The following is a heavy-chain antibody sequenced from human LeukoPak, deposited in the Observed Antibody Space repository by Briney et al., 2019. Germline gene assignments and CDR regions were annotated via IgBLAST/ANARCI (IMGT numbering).Heavy chain of an antibody. J-gene: IGHJ6*03. Sequence: PGRSLRLSCAASGFTFNIYAMHWVRQAPGKGLEWVSGISWWGDSIAYADSVKGRFTVSRDNAKNSLYLQMNSLRAEDTAVYYCARGYMDVWGKGTTVTVSS. CDR2: ISWWGDSI. CDR1: GFTFNIYA. CDR3: ARGYMDV. V-gene: IGHV3-9*01.